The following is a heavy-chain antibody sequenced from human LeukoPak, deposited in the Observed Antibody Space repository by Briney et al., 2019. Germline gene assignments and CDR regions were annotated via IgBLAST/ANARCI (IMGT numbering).Heavy chain of an antibody. D-gene: IGHD3-22*01. CDR1: GGSFSGYY. V-gene: IGHV4-34*01. CDR2: INHSGST. J-gene: IGHJ4*02. CDR3: ARNPPRYYDSSGPSRN. Sequence: PSETLSLTCAVYGGSFSGYYWCWIRQPPGKGLEWIGEINHSGSTNYNPSLKSRVTISVDTSKNQFSLKLSSVTAADTAVYYCARNPPRYYDSSGPSRNWGQGTLVTVSS.